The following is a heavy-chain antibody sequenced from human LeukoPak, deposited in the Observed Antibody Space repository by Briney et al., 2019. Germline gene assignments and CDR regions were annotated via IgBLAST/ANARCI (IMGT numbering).Heavy chain of an antibody. CDR3: ARVRAMVRGVIDY. CDR1: GGAISSSSYY. CDR2: IYYSGST. J-gene: IGHJ4*02. V-gene: IGHV4-39*07. D-gene: IGHD3-10*01. Sequence: SETLSLTCTVSGGAISSSSYYWGWIRQPPGKGLEWIGSIYYSGSTYYNPSLKSRVTISVDTSKNQFSLKLSSVTAADTAVYYCARVRAMVRGVIDYWGQGTLVTVSS.